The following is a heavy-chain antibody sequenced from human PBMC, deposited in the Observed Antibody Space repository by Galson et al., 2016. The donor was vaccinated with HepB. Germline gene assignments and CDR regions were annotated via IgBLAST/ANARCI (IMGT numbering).Heavy chain of an antibody. CDR3: ARGYATFDY. V-gene: IGHV4-34*01. D-gene: IGHD2-2*01. Sequence: SETLSLTCGVYGGSFSGYSWNWIRQSPEKGLEWIGEINDRGNTNYNPSLKSRVIMSVDTSKNHFSLNLTSVTAADTAIYYCARGYATFDYWGQGALVTVSS. CDR1: GGSFSGYS. CDR2: INDRGNT. J-gene: IGHJ4*02.